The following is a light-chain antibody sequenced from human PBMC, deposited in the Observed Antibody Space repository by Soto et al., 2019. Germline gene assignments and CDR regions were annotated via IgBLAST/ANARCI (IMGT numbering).Light chain of an antibody. CDR1: QSVSSY. V-gene: IGKV3-11*01. CDR3: QQRSNWAIT. J-gene: IGKJ5*01. Sequence: IVLTHSPSTLSFSSGERSTLSFRASQSVSSYLAWYQQKPGQAPRLLIYDASNRATGIPARFSGSGSGTDFTLTISSLEPEDFAVYYCQQRSNWAITFGQGTRLEIK. CDR2: DAS.